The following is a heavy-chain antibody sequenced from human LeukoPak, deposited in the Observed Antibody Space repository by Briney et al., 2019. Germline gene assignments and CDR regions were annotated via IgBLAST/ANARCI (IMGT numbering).Heavy chain of an antibody. CDR2: IYYSGST. V-gene: IGHV4-59*01. J-gene: IGHJ6*03. Sequence: SETLSLTCAVYGGSFSGYYWSWIRQPPGKGLEWIGYIYYSGSTNYNPSLKSRVTISVDTSKNQFSLKLSSVTAADTAVYYCARGGPYDSSGYYFSHYYYMDVWGKGTTVTISS. D-gene: IGHD3-22*01. CDR1: GGSFSGYY. CDR3: ARGGPYDSSGYYFSHYYYMDV.